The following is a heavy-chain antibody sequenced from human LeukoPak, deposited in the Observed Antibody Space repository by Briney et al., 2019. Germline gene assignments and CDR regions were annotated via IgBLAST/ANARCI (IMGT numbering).Heavy chain of an antibody. Sequence: KSGGSLRLSCAASGFTFSSYSMNWVRQAPGKGLEWVSSISSSSSYIYYADSVKGRFTISRDNAKNSLYLQMNSLRAEDTAVYYCARGGADDYADYWGQGTLVTVSS. V-gene: IGHV3-21*01. D-gene: IGHD4-17*01. CDR3: ARGGADDYADY. J-gene: IGHJ4*02. CDR1: GFTFSSYS. CDR2: ISSSSSYI.